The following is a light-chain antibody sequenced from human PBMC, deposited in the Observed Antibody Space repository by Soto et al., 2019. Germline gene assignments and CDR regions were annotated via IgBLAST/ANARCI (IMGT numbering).Light chain of an antibody. V-gene: IGKV3-15*01. CDR3: QEYSNWPPGT. J-gene: IGKJ1*01. Sequence: LVMTPSRATFAVSPLERATVCCGISQSVRINVAWYQQKNGQAPRLLVYGASTRASGIPDRFSGSGSGTEFTLTISSLQSEDFAVYYCQEYSNWPPGTFGQGTKVDIK. CDR1: QSVRIN. CDR2: GAS.